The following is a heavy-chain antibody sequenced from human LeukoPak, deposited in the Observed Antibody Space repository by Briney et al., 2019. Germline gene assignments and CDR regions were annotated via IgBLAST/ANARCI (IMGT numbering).Heavy chain of an antibody. V-gene: IGHV3-21*01. CDR3: ARGHCSSTSCYLDYFDY. J-gene: IGHJ4*02. CDR1: GFTFSSDS. Sequence: GGSLRLSCAASGFTFSSDSMNWARQAPGKGLEWVSSISSSSSYIYYADSVKGRFTISRDNAKNSLYLQMNSLRAEDTAVYYCARGHCSSTSCYLDYFDYWGRGTLVTVSS. D-gene: IGHD2-2*01. CDR2: ISSSSSYI.